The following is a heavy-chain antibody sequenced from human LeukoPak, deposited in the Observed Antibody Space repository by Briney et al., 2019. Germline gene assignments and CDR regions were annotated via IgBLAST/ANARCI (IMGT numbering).Heavy chain of an antibody. J-gene: IGHJ6*03. D-gene: IGHD3-10*01. CDR3: AKEEEKLLWFGELPHYYYYMDV. CDR1: GFTFSSYG. CDR2: ISYDGSNK. Sequence: GGSLRFSCAASGFTFSSYGMHWVRQAPGKGLEWVAVISYDGSNKYYADSVKGRFTISRDNSKNTLYLQMNSLRAEDTAVYYCAKEEEKLLWFGELPHYYYYMDVWGKGTTVTVSS. V-gene: IGHV3-30*18.